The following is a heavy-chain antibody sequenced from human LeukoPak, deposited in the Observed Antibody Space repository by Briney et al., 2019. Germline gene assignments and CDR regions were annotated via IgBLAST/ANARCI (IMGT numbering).Heavy chain of an antibody. D-gene: IGHD3/OR15-3a*01. CDR3: ARRTPGPQLDEYVAYYFDL. Sequence: SETLSLTCTVSGGSISSYYWSWIRQPPGKGLEWIGYIYYSGSTNYNPSLKSRVTISVDTSKNQFSLKLNSVTAADTAVYYCARRTPGPQLDEYVAYYFDLWGQGTLVTVSS. CDR2: IYYSGST. CDR1: GGSISSYY. V-gene: IGHV4-59*08. J-gene: IGHJ4*02.